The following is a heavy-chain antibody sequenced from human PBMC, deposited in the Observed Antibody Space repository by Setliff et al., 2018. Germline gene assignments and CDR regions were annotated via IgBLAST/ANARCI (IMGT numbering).Heavy chain of an antibody. D-gene: IGHD1-7*01. CDR1: GFTFSTYS. CDR3: ARDLFRNSGGLYC. V-gene: IGHV3-30-3*01. CDR2: ISYDGGKT. J-gene: IGHJ4*02. Sequence: GGSLRLSCTASGFTFSTYSMHWVRQAPGRGLEWVAVISYDGGKTYHADSVKGRFIISRDNSENTLYLQMNSLGAEDTAFYYCARDLFRNSGGLYCWGQGTLVTVSS.